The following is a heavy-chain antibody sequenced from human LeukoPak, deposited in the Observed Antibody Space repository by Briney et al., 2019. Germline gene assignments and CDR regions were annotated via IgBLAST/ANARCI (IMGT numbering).Heavy chain of an antibody. V-gene: IGHV4-34*01. J-gene: IGHJ2*01. CDR1: GGSFSGYY. Sequence: SETLSLTCAVYGGSFSGYYWSWIRQPPGKGLEWIGEINHSGSTNYNPPLKSRVTISVDTSKNQFSLKLSSVTAADTAVYYCARRRVVVVAATVPSLKRYWYFDLWGRGTLVTVSS. CDR3: ARRRVVVVAATVPSLKRYWYFDL. D-gene: IGHD2-15*01. CDR2: INHSGST.